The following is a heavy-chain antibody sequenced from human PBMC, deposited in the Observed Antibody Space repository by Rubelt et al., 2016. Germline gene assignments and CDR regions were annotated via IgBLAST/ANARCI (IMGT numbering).Heavy chain of an antibody. CDR1: EFTFSSYA. CDR2: ISSSSSYI. V-gene: IGHV3-21*01. Sequence: EVQLVESGGGLVQPGGSLRLSCSASEFTFSSYAMSWVRQAPGKGLEWVSSISSSSSYIYYADSVKGRFTISRDNAKNSLYLQMNSLRAEDTAVYYSARDLGSSPFDYWGQGTLVTVS. CDR3: ARDLGSSPFDY. J-gene: IGHJ4*02. D-gene: IGHD3-16*01.